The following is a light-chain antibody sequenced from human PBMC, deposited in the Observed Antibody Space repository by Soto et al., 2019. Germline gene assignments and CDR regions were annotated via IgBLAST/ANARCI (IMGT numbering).Light chain of an antibody. CDR3: SSYISSSTLEV. CDR1: SSDVGGYNS. Sequence: QSALTQPASVSGSPGQSITISCTGTSSDVGGYNSVSWYQQHPGKAPKLMIYEVNSRPSGVSNRFSGSKSGNTASLTISGLQAEDEADYYCSSYISSSTLEVFGTGTKVTVL. CDR2: EVN. V-gene: IGLV2-14*01. J-gene: IGLJ1*01.